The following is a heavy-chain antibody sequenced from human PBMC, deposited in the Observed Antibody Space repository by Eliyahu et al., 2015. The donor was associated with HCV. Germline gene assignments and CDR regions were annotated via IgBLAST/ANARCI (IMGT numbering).Heavy chain of an antibody. CDR1: GFTFSSFE. Sequence: EVQLVESGGGLVQPGGSLRXSCAXSGFTFSSFEXNXVRQAPGKGLQWLSYISSGGDSIYYADXVKGRFTISRDNAKSSLFLQMNSLRAEDTAVYYCARFCDGDCSLFDYWGQGTLVTVSS. J-gene: IGHJ4*02. V-gene: IGHV3-48*03. D-gene: IGHD2-21*01. CDR2: ISSGGDSI. CDR3: ARFCDGDCSLFDY.